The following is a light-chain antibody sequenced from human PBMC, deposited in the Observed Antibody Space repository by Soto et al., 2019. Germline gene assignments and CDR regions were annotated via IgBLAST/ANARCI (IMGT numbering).Light chain of an antibody. J-gene: IGLJ2*01. Sequence: QSALTQPASVSGSPGQSITISCTGTSSDVGGYNYVSWYQHHPGNAPKLMIYEVSNRPSGVSSRFSGSKSGNTASLTISGLQAEDESDYYYASYTPSHVVFGGGTKLTVL. CDR1: SSDVGGYNY. CDR2: EVS. CDR3: ASYTPSHVV. V-gene: IGLV2-14*01.